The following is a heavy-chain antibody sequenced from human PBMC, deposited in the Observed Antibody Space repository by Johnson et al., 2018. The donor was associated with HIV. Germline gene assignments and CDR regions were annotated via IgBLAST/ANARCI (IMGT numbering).Heavy chain of an antibody. CDR1: GFTFSTYG. D-gene: IGHD6-13*01. V-gene: IGHV3-33*06. Sequence: QVQLVESGGGVVQPGRSLRLSCAASGFTFSTYGMHWVRQAPGKGLEWVAGMWYDGSNKYYADSVKGRFTISRDNSKNTLYLQMNSRRAEDTAVYYRAKDQWGSSWTNDAFDIWGQGTMVTVSS. CDR3: AKDQWGSSWTNDAFDI. CDR2: MWYDGSNK. J-gene: IGHJ3*02.